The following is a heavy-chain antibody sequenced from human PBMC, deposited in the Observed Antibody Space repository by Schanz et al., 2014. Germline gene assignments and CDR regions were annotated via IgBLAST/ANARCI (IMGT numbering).Heavy chain of an antibody. CDR1: GYTLSAYS. J-gene: IGHJ4*02. CDR3: AGAFDSSGYCFDY. V-gene: IGHV1-46*03. D-gene: IGHD3-22*01. CDR2: VNPSARGA. Sequence: QVQLVQSGTQVKKPGASAKASCKASGYTLSAYSLHWVRQAPGQGLEWMGIVNPSARGAHFAREFQGRVTVTSDTSTSTVYMELSGLRSEDTAVYYCAGAFDSSGYCFDYWGQGTLVTVSS.